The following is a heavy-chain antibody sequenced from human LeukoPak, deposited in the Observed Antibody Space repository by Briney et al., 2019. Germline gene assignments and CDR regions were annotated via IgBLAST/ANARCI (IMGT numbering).Heavy chain of an antibody. CDR1: GYSFTTYW. CDR2: IYPGDSDT. CDR3: ARRGPAVALDY. J-gene: IGHJ4*02. V-gene: IGHV5-51*01. D-gene: IGHD6-19*01. Sequence: GESLKISCKGSGYSFTTYWIGWVRQMPGKGLEWMGIIYPGDSDTKYSPSFQGQVTISADKSISTAYLQWSSLKASDAAMYYCARRGPAVALDYWGQGTLVTVSS.